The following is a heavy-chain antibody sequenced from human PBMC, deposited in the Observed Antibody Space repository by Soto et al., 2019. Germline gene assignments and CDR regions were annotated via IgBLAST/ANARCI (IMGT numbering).Heavy chain of an antibody. CDR1: GSTFSSYA. CDR2: IIPIFGTA. Sequence: SVKVSCKASGSTFSSYAISWVRQAPGQGLEWMGGIIPIFGTANYAQKFQGRVTITADKSTSTAYMELSSLRSEDTAVYYCARWGGLGYYGSVPILLGDYYYYGMDVWGQGTTVTVSS. J-gene: IGHJ6*02. D-gene: IGHD3-10*01. V-gene: IGHV1-69*06. CDR3: ARWGGLGYYGSVPILLGDYYYYGMDV.